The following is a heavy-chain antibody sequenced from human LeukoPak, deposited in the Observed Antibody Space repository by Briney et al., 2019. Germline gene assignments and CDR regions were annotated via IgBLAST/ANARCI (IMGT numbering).Heavy chain of an antibody. CDR2: ISWDGAVI. V-gene: IGHV3-30*18. D-gene: IGHD2-8*02. CDR1: AFASGSSA. Sequence: GRSLRLSCVTSAFASGSSAMHWVRQAPGRGLEWIAFISWDGAVILYAASVKGRFTISRDTSKRAVSLQVDSLRAEDTAVYYCAKDLETKYCIDYRGQGALVTVSS. CDR3: AKDLETKYCIDY. J-gene: IGHJ4*02.